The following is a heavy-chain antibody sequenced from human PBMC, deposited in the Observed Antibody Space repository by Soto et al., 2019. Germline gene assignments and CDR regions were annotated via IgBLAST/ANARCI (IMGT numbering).Heavy chain of an antibody. D-gene: IGHD4-17*01. V-gene: IGHV3-30*03. CDR3: ARDKVGDYGGRHYYYYGSDV. CDR2: ISYDGKNK. J-gene: IGHJ6*02. Sequence: QVHLVESGGGVVQPGMSLRLSCAPSGFTFRTQGMHWVRQAPGKGLEWVAGISYDGKNKHYADSVKGRFTISRDNSKNTLYLQMSSLRAEDTAMYYCARDKVGDYGGRHYYYYGSDVWGQGTTVTVSS. CDR1: GFTFRTQG.